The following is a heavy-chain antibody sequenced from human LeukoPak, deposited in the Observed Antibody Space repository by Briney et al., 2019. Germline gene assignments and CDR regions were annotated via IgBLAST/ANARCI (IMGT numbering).Heavy chain of an antibody. CDR2: IIPIFDTA. V-gene: IGHV1-69*05. CDR3: ASSRGDGYNYPFDY. D-gene: IGHD5-24*01. CDR1: GGTFSSYA. J-gene: IGHJ4*02. Sequence: GASVKVSCKASGGTFSSYAISWVRQAPGQGLEWMGGIIPIFDTANYAQKFQGRVTITTDESTSTAYMELSSLRSEDTAVYYCASSRGDGYNYPFDYWGQGTLVTVSS.